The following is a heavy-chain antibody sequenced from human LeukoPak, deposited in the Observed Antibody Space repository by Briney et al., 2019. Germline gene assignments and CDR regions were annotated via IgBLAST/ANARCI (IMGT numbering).Heavy chain of an antibody. J-gene: IGHJ4*02. Sequence: PGGSLRLSCAASGFTFSNAWMSWVRQAPGKGLEWVGRIKSKTDGGTTDYAAPVKGRFTISRDDSKNTLYLQMNSLKTEDTAVYYCTIESCSSTSCYFVGDRRFDYWGQGTLVAVSS. CDR3: TIESCSSTSCYFVGDRRFDY. CDR1: GFTFSNAW. CDR2: IKSKTDGGTT. D-gene: IGHD2-2*01. V-gene: IGHV3-15*01.